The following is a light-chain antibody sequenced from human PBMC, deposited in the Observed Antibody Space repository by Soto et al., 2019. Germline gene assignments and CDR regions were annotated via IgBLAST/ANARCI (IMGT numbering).Light chain of an antibody. V-gene: IGKV3-11*01. CDR1: QSVSSY. J-gene: IGKJ4*01. Sequence: ELVCTQSPATLSLSPGERATLSGSASQSVSSYLAWYQQKPGQAPRLLIYDASNRATGIPARFSGSGSGTDFTLTISSLEPEDFAVYHCQQRSKWPLTFGGGTKVDIK. CDR2: DAS. CDR3: QQRSKWPLT.